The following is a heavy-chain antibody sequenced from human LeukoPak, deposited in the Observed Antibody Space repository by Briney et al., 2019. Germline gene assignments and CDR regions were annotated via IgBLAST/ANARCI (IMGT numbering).Heavy chain of an antibody. D-gene: IGHD3-22*01. Sequence: PSETLSLTCAVYGGSFSGYYWSWIRQAPGKGLEWVSSISSSSSYIYYADSVKGRFTISRDNAKNSLYLQMNSLRAEDTAVYYCARDRKYYDSSGYEVWGQGTLVTVSS. CDR3: ARDRKYYDSSGYEV. V-gene: IGHV3-21*01. J-gene: IGHJ4*02. CDR2: ISSSSSYI. CDR1: GGSFSGYY.